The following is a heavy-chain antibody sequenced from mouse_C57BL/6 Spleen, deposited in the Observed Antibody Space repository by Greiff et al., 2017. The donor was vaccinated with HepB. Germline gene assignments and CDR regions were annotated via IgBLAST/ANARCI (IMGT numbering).Heavy chain of an antibody. D-gene: IGHD1-1*01. J-gene: IGHJ1*03. CDR1: GFTFSSYA. Sequence: EVQVVESGGGLVKPGGSLKLSCAASGFTFSSYAMSWVRQTPEKRLEWVATISDGGSYTYYPDNVKGRFTISRDNAKNNLYLQMSHLKSEDTAMYYCARDRDYGSSFYWYFDVWGTGTTVTVSS. V-gene: IGHV5-4*01. CDR3: ARDRDYGSSFYWYFDV. CDR2: ISDGGSYT.